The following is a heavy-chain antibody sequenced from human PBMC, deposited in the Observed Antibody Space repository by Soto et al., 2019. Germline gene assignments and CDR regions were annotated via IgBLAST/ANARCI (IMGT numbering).Heavy chain of an antibody. Sequence: ASVKVSCKASGYTFTGYYMHWVRQAPGQGLEWMGWINPNSGGTNYAQKFQGWVTMTRDTSISTAYMELSRLRSDDTAVYYCAMDSRGFMGAFDIWGKGTMVTVSS. D-gene: IGHD3-22*01. CDR1: GYTFTGYY. J-gene: IGHJ3*02. V-gene: IGHV1-2*04. CDR3: AMDSRGFMGAFDI. CDR2: INPNSGGT.